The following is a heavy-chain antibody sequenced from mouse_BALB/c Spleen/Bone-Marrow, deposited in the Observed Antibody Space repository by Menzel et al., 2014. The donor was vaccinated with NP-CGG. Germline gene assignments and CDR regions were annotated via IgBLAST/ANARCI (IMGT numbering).Heavy chain of an antibody. J-gene: IGHJ2*01. V-gene: IGHV5-6-3*01. CDR2: INSNGGST. D-gene: IGHD2-1*01. CDR3: ARGNYGNYVDYFGY. CDR1: GFTFSSYG. Sequence: EVKVVESGGGLVQPGGSLKLSCAASGFTFSSYGMSWVRPTPDKRLELVASINSNGGSTYYPDSVKGRFTISRDNAKNTLSLQMSSLKSEDTAMYYCARGNYGNYVDYFGYWGQGTTLTVSS.